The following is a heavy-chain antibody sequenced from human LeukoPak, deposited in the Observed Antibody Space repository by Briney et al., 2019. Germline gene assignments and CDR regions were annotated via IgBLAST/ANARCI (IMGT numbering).Heavy chain of an antibody. Sequence: ASVKVSCKASGYTFTGYYMHWVRQAPGQGLEWMGWINPNSGGTNYAQKFQGRVTMTRDTSISTAYMELSRLRSDDRAVYYCAGGIPAASGKKNYYYYGMDVWGQGTTVTVSS. D-gene: IGHD2-2*01. CDR2: INPNSGGT. V-gene: IGHV1-2*02. J-gene: IGHJ6*02. CDR3: AGGIPAASGKKNYYYYGMDV. CDR1: GYTFTGYY.